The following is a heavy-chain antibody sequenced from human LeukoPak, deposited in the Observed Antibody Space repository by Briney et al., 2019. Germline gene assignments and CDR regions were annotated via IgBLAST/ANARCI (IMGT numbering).Heavy chain of an antibody. D-gene: IGHD3-10*02. CDR3: ARDVRAGPRHNGNFDY. CDR1: GFSFSSYA. CDR2: ISNDGSNK. V-gene: IGHV3-30-3*01. J-gene: IGHJ4*02. Sequence: PGTSLRLSCAASGFSFSSYAMHWVRQAPGKGLEWVAVISNDGSNKYYADSVKGQFTISRDSSKNTLSLQMSSLRAEDTAVYYCARDVRAGPRHNGNFDYWGQGTLVTVSS.